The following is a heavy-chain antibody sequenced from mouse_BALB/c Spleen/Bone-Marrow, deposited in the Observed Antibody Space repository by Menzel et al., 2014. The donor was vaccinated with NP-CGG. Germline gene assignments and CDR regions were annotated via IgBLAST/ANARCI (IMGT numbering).Heavy chain of an antibody. CDR2: ISDGGSYT. CDR1: GFTFSDYY. V-gene: IGHV5-4*02. CDR3: ARDALYRYDGSYAMDY. D-gene: IGHD2-14*01. Sequence: EVKLMESGGGLVKPGGSLKLSCAVSGFTFSDYYMYWVRQTPEKRLEWVATISDGGSYTYYPDSVKGRLTISRDNAKNNLYLQMSSLKSEDTAMYYCARDALYRYDGSYAMDYWGQGTSVTVSS. J-gene: IGHJ4*01.